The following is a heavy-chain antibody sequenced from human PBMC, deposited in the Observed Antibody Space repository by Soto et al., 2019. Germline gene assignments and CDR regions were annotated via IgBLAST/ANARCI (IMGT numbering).Heavy chain of an antibody. CDR2: IYYTGST. V-gene: IGHV4-30-4*01. J-gene: IGHJ4*02. CDR3: ARAGRWGNYYYFDY. CDR1: GGSFSSGDYY. D-gene: IGHD3-16*01. Sequence: SETLSLTCTVSGGSFSSGDYYWSWVRQPPGKGLEWIGYIYYTGSTFNNPSLKSRVTISLDTSENQFTLRLTSVTAADTAVYYCARAGRWGNYYYFDYCGKGTLVTVSS.